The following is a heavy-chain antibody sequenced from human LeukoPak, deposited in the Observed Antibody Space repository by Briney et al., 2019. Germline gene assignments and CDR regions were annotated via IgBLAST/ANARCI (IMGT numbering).Heavy chain of an antibody. V-gene: IGHV1-69*01. CDR3: ARRDSLGYCSSTSCYSNAFDI. J-gene: IGHJ3*02. Sequence: SVKVSCKASGGTFSSYAISWVRQAPGQGLEWMGGIIPIFGTANYAQKFQGRVTITADESTSTAYMELSSLRSEDTAVYYCARRDSLGYCSSTSCYSNAFDIWGQGTMVTVSS. D-gene: IGHD2-2*01. CDR1: GGTFSSYA. CDR2: IIPIFGTA.